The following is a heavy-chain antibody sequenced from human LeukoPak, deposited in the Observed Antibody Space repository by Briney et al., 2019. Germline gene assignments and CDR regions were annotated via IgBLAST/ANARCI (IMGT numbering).Heavy chain of an antibody. J-gene: IGHJ4*02. Sequence: GASLKISCKGSGYSFTSYWIGWVRQMPGKDLEWMGIIYPGDSDTRYSPSFQGQVTISADKSISTAYLQWSSLKASDTAMYYCARQEAAAGTRGGHFDYWGQGTLVTVSS. CDR2: IYPGDSDT. CDR3: ARQEAAAGTRGGHFDY. CDR1: GYSFTSYW. D-gene: IGHD6-13*01. V-gene: IGHV5-51*01.